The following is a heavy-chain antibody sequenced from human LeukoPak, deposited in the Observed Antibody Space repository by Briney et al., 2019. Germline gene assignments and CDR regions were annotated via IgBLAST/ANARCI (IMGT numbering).Heavy chain of an antibody. V-gene: IGHV3-23*01. CDR1: GFTFRDYS. J-gene: IGHJ4*02. CDR2: ISSTDAGT. Sequence: GGSLRLSCAASGFTFRDYSMSWVRQAPGKGLEWVSAISSTDAGTYHADSVRGRFTISRDSSKNTLYLQMNSLRAEDAAVYYCAKAPVTSCRGAYCYPFDYWGQGTLVTVSS. CDR3: AKAPVTSCRGAYCYPFDY. D-gene: IGHD2-21*01.